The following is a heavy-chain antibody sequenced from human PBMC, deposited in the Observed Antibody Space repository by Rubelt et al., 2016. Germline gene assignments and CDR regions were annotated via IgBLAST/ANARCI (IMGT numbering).Heavy chain of an antibody. J-gene: IGHJ6*02. V-gene: IGHV3-7*05. Sequence: EVQLVESGGGLVQPGGSLRLSCAASGFTFSSYWMSWVRQAPGKGLEWVANIKQDGSEKYYVDSVKGRFTISRDNAKNSLSLQMISLRADDTAVYYCARDRLPIQYNGLDVWGQGTTVTVSS. CDR1: GFTFSSYW. D-gene: IGHD2-21*01. CDR2: IKQDGSEK. CDR3: ARDRLPIQYNGLDV.